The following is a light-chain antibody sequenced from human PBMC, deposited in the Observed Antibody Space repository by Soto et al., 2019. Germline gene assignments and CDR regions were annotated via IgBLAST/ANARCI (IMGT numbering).Light chain of an antibody. J-gene: IGLJ1*01. V-gene: IGLV2-14*01. CDR1: SSDVGGYNY. Sequence: QSVLTQPASVSGSPGQSITISCTGTSSDVGGYNYVSWYQQHPGKAPKLMIYEVSNRPSGVSNRFSGPKSGNTASLTISGLQAEDEADYYCSSFTSGSTLFGTGTKLTVL. CDR3: SSFTSGSTL. CDR2: EVS.